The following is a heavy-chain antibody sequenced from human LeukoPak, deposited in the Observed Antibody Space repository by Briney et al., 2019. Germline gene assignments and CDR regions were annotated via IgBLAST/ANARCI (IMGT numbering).Heavy chain of an antibody. CDR1: GYSLCRVYY. J-gene: IGHJ3*02. Sequence: PSETLSLTCTVSGYSLCRVYYWGWTRHPPGKGLEWIGIIYHSGSPYSTPSLKSRVTISVDTSKNHFSLKLSSVAAEDTAVYYCARGVLWERGAFDIWGQGTMVTVSS. CDR3: ARGVLWERGAFDI. V-gene: IGHV4-38-2*02. CDR2: IYHSGSP. D-gene: IGHD3-16*01.